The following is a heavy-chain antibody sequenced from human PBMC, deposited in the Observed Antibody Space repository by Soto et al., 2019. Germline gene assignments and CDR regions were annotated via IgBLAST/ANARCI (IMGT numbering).Heavy chain of an antibody. J-gene: IGHJ6*02. V-gene: IGHV1-69*13. CDR3: ARAGYDFWSGYYPQNYHYYGMDV. CDR1: GGTFSSYA. Sequence: VASVKVSCKASGGTFSSYAISWVRQAPGQGLEWMGGIIPIFGTANYAQKFQGRVTITADESTSTAYMELSSLRSEDTAVYYCARAGYDFWSGYYPQNYHYYGMDVWGQGTTVTVSS. D-gene: IGHD3-3*01. CDR2: IIPIFGTA.